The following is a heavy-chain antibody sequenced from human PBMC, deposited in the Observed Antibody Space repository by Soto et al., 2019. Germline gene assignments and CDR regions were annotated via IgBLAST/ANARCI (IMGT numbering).Heavy chain of an antibody. CDR2: IYYSGST. Sequence: PSETLSLTCTVSGGSISSGDYYWSWIRQPPGKGLEWIGYIYYSGSTYYNPSLKSRVTISVDTSKNQFSLKLSSVTAADTAVYYCARGGRDIVVVPAAYYRYWGQGTLVTVS. CDR1: GGSISSGDYY. CDR3: ARGGRDIVVVPAAYYRY. D-gene: IGHD2-2*01. V-gene: IGHV4-30-4*01. J-gene: IGHJ4*02.